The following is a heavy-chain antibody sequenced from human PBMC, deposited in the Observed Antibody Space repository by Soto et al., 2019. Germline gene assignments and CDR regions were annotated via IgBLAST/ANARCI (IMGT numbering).Heavy chain of an antibody. V-gene: IGHV3-23*01. J-gene: IGHJ4*02. Sequence: PGGSLRLSCAASGFTFSSYAISWVRQAPGKGLEWVSAVSGSGGSTYYADSVKGRFTISRDNSKNTLFLQMNSLRAEDTAIYYCAKSGDMVSVPGNFDCWGQGILVTVSS. D-gene: IGHD6-19*01. CDR1: GFTFSSYA. CDR2: VSGSGGST. CDR3: AKSGDMVSVPGNFDC.